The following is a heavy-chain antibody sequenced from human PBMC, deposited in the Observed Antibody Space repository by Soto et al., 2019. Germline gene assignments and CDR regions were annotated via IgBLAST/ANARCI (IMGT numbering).Heavy chain of an antibody. J-gene: IGHJ5*02. D-gene: IGHD1-1*01. V-gene: IGHV4-59*08. Sequence: ETLSLTCTVSGGSISSDYWSWMRQPPVKGLEWIGYIYYSGSTNYNPSLKSRVTISVDTSKNQFSLKLSSVTAADTAVYSCASIERQSGFDVWGQGTLVTVSS. CDR3: ASIERQSGFDV. CDR1: GGSISSDY. CDR2: IYYSGST.